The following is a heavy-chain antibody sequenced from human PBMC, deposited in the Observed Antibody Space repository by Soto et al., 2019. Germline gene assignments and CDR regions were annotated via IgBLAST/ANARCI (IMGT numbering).Heavy chain of an antibody. CDR1: GGSFSGYY. CDR2: IYYSGST. V-gene: IGHV4-34*09. J-gene: IGHJ4*02. D-gene: IGHD1-26*01. CDR3: ARGSGWADFDF. Sequence: SETLSLTCAVYGGSFSGYYWSWIRQPPGKGLEWIGYIYYSGSTYYNPSLKSRLTISVDTSKNQFSLKLSSVTAADTAVYYCARGSGWADFDFWGQGTLVTVSS.